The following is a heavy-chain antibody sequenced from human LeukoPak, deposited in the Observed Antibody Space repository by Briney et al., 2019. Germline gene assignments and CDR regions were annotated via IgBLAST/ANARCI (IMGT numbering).Heavy chain of an antibody. D-gene: IGHD1-26*01. CDR2: IITYNGNT. CDR3: ARDTKRSRARWENLGFDP. CDR1: GGTFSSYG. V-gene: IGHV1-18*01. Sequence: ASVTVSCKASGGTFSSYGISWVRQAPGQGLEWMGYIITYNGNTNYAQKLQGRVTMTTDTSTSTAYMELRSLRSDDTAVYYCARDTKRSRARWENLGFDPWGQGTLVTVSS. J-gene: IGHJ5*02.